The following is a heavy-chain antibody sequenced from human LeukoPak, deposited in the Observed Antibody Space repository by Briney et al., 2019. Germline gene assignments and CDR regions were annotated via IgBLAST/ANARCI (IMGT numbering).Heavy chain of an antibody. CDR3: AREGAIVVVPAAIGRGWFDP. V-gene: IGHV3-21*01. Sequence: GGSLRLSCAASGFTFSSYSMNWVRQAAGKGLEWVSSISSSSSYIYYADSVKGRFTISRDNAKNSLYLQMNSLRAEDTAVYYCAREGAIVVVPAAIGRGWFDPWGQGTLVTVSS. D-gene: IGHD2-2*01. CDR1: GFTFSSYS. J-gene: IGHJ5*02. CDR2: ISSSSSYI.